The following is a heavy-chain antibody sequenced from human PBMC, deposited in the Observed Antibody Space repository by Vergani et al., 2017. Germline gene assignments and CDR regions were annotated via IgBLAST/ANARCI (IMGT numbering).Heavy chain of an antibody. CDR3: AKYGTIVVVTATDAFDI. D-gene: IGHD2-21*02. V-gene: IGHV3-23*01. CDR1: GFTFSSYA. CDR2: ISGSGGST. Sequence: EVQLLESGGGLVQPGGSLRLSCAASGFTFSSYAMSWVRQAPGKGLEWVSAISGSGGSTYYADSVKGRFTISRDNSKNTLYLQMNSLRAEDTAEYYCAKYGTIVVVTATDAFDIWGQGTMVTVSS. J-gene: IGHJ3*02.